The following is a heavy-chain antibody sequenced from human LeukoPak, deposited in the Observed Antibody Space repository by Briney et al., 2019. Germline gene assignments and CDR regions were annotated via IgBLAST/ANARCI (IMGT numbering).Heavy chain of an antibody. V-gene: IGHV3-33*01. CDR1: GFSLSNYG. Sequence: RPGGSLRLSCAASGFSLSNYGMHWVRQAPGKGLEGVAALLYDGNTKHYADSVKGRFTISRDISKNTFYLQMNSLTAEDTAVYYCARDHRPEIQYYYVDVWGKGTTVAVSS. CDR3: ARDHRPEIQYYYVDV. D-gene: IGHD1-14*01. CDR2: LLYDGNTK. J-gene: IGHJ6*03.